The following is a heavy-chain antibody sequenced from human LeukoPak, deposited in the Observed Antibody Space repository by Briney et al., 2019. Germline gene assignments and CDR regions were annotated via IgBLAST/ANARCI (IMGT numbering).Heavy chain of an antibody. CDR3: AKAGGLPWIQLRGGWFDP. D-gene: IGHD5-18*01. Sequence: PGGSLRLSCAASGFTFSSYSMNWVRQAPGKGLEWVSYISSSSSTIYCADSVKGRFTISRDNSKNTLYLQMNSLRAEDTAVYYCAKAGGLPWIQLRGGWFDPWGQGTLVTVSS. V-gene: IGHV3-48*01. CDR2: ISSSSSTI. J-gene: IGHJ5*02. CDR1: GFTFSSYS.